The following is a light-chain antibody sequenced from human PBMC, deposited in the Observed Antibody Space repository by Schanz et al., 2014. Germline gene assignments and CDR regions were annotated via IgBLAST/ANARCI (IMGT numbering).Light chain of an antibody. J-gene: IGLJ3*02. Sequence: QSALTQPPSASGSPGQSVTISCTGTSSDVGDYNYVSWYQQHPGKAPKVMIYDVNKRPSGVPDRFFGSKSGTSASLTISGLQAEDEADYYCCSYAGSYTWVFGGGTKLTVL. CDR1: SSDVGDYNY. CDR3: CSYAGSYTWV. CDR2: DVN. V-gene: IGLV2-11*01.